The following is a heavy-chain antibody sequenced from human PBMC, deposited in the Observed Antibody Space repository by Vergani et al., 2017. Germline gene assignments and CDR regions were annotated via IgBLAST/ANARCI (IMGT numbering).Heavy chain of an antibody. CDR3: ARRGSGNTYYFDY. D-gene: IGHD3-10*01. Sequence: DVQLVESGGGVVRPGGSLRLSCAASGFTFGDYDMNWVRQAPGKGLEWVSRVKWNGDSSVYADSVKGRFTISRDNAKNSLYLQMTSLRAEDTAFYYCARRGSGNTYYFDYWGQGALVTVSS. V-gene: IGHV3-20*04. J-gene: IGHJ4*02. CDR2: VKWNGDSS. CDR1: GFTFGDYD.